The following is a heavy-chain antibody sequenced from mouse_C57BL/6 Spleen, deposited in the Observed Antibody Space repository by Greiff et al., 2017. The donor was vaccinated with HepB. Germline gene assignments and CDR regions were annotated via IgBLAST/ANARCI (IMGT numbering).Heavy chain of an antibody. CDR2: IYPRSGNT. Sequence: QVQLQQSGAELARPGASVKLSCKASGYTFPSYGLSWVKQRTGQGLEWIGEIYPRSGNTYYNEKFKGKATLTADKSSSTAYMELRSLTSEDSAVYFCARYYYARGFTYWGQGTTLTVSS. CDR3: ARYYYARGFTY. J-gene: IGHJ2*01. V-gene: IGHV1-81*01. CDR1: GYTFPSYG. D-gene: IGHD1-1*01.